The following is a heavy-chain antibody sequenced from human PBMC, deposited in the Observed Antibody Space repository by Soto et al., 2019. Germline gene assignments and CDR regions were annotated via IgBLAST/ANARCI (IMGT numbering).Heavy chain of an antibody. Sequence: SETLCLTCAVSGVSLSGGNWWTWVRQPPGLGLEWIGEIYYSGSTNYTPSLKSRLTMSIDKSKNQFSLKLTSVTAADTAVYYCAKRVLKDTMDGAWGQVPRSPGSS. V-gene: IGHV4-4*02. CDR3: AKRVLKDTMDGA. D-gene: IGHD3-10*01. CDR1: GVSLSGGNW. CDR2: IYYSGST. J-gene: IGHJ5*02.